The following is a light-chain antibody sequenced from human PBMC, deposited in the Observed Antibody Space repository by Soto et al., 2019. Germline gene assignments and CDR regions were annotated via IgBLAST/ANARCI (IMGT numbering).Light chain of an antibody. CDR2: EVS. J-gene: IGLJ1*01. Sequence: QSVLTQPASVSGSPGQSITISCSGTNTDVGGYNYVSWYQQYPGNAPKLIIYEVSNRPSGVSNRFSGSKSGNTASLTISGLQAEDEGDYYCSSYSDNSTYVFATGTKVTVL. CDR3: SSYSDNSTYV. CDR1: NTDVGGYNY. V-gene: IGLV2-14*03.